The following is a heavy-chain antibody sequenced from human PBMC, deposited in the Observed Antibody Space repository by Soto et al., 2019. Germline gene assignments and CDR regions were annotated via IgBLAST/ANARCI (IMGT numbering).Heavy chain of an antibody. CDR2: IYYSGST. J-gene: IGHJ4*02. CDR1: GGSISSYY. CDR3: ARGALTTYFDY. Sequence: PWETLSLTCTVSGGSISSYYWSWIRQPPGKGLEWIGYIYYSGSTNYNPSLKSRVTISVDTSKNQFSLKLSSVTAADTAVYYCARGALTTYFDYWGQGTLVTVSS. V-gene: IGHV4-59*01.